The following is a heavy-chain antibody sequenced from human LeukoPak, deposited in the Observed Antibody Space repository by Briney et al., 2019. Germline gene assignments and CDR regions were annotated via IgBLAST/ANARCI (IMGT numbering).Heavy chain of an antibody. J-gene: IGHJ6*02. CDR2: ITNDGSST. CDR3: ATLHFYAMGV. V-gene: IGHV3-74*01. CDR1: GLTFSSHW. Sequence: GGSLRLSCAASGLTFSSHWMHWVRQAPGKGLVWVSRITNDGSSTTYADSVKGRFTISRDNAKNMLYLQVNSLRAEDTAVYYCATLHFYAMGVWGQGTTVTVSS.